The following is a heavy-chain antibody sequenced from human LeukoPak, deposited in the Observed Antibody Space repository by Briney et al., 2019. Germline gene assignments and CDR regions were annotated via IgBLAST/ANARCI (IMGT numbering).Heavy chain of an antibody. D-gene: IGHD6-13*01. CDR2: ISVYNGNT. CDR3: ARDYQVRYSSTENNWFDP. Sequence: ASVKVSFKASGYTFTSYGISWVRQAPGQGLEWMGWISVYNGNTKYAQKLQGRVTMTTDTSTSTAYMELRSLTSDDTAVYYCARDYQVRYSSTENNWFDPWGRGTLVTVSS. J-gene: IGHJ5*02. CDR1: GYTFTSYG. V-gene: IGHV1-18*01.